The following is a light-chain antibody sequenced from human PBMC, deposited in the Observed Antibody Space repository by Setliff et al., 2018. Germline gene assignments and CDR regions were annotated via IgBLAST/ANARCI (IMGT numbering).Light chain of an antibody. CDR2: GNN. V-gene: IGLV1-40*01. CDR3: QSYDSSLSAYV. J-gene: IGLJ1*01. Sequence: QSALTQPPSVSGAPGQRVTISCAGRGSNIGTGYDVHWYQQFPGTAPKLLIYGNNIRPSGVPDRFSGSQSGTSASLAITGLHSEDEADYYCQSYDSSLSAYVFGTGTKVTVL. CDR1: GSNIGTGYD.